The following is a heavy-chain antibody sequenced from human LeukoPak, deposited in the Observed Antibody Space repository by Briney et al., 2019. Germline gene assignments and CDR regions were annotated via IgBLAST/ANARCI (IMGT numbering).Heavy chain of an antibody. CDR1: GFTFSSYW. CDR3: ANLYCSSTSCHSR. V-gene: IGHV3-74*01. CDR2: INSDGSST. Sequence: GGSLRLSCAASGFTFSSYWMHWVRQAPGKGLVWVSRINSDGSSTSYADFVKGRFTISRDNAKNTLYLQMNSLRAEDTAVYYCANLYCSSTSCHSRWGQGTLVTVSS. D-gene: IGHD2-2*01. J-gene: IGHJ4*02.